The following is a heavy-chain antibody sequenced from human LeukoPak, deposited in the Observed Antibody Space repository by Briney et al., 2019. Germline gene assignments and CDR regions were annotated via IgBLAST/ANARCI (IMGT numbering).Heavy chain of an antibody. D-gene: IGHD3-22*01. CDR2: ISSSSSYI. CDR1: GFTFSSYS. Sequence: GGSLRLSCAASGFTFSSYSMNWVRQAQGKGLEWVSSISSSSSYIYYADSVKGRFTISRDNAKNSLYLQMNSLRAEDTAVYYCARGINDRAGDYWGQGTLVTVSS. J-gene: IGHJ4*02. CDR3: ARGINDRAGDY. V-gene: IGHV3-21*01.